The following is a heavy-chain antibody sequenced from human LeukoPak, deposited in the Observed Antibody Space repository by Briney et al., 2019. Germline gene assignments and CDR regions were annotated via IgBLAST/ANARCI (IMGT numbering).Heavy chain of an antibody. J-gene: IGHJ4*02. CDR2: ISTYNANT. CDR1: GYSFTSYG. CDR3: AREECSIGVCYPPGY. D-gene: IGHD2-8*01. Sequence: ASVKVSCKASGYSFTSYGISWVRQAPGQGLEWMGWISTYNANTNYALKLQGRVTLTTDTSTSTAYMELKSLRSDDTAVYYCAREECSIGVCYPPGYWGRGTLVTVSS. V-gene: IGHV1-18*01.